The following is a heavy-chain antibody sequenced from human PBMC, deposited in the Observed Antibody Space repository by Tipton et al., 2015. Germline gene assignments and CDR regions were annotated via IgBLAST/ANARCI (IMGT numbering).Heavy chain of an antibody. Sequence: TLSLTCSVSSDSISKYYWSWIRQPPGKGLEWIGYISYTDGAHYNPALKSRVTISVDTSKTQFSLNLSSVTAADTAGYYCARTGYCSGGSCYFDAFDIWGRGTMVAVSS. J-gene: IGHJ3*02. CDR2: ISYTDGA. CDR1: SDSISKYY. CDR3: ARTGYCSGGSCYFDAFDI. D-gene: IGHD2-15*01. V-gene: IGHV4-59*01.